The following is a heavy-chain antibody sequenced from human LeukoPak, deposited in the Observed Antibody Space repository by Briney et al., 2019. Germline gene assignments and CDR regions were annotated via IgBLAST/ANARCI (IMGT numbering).Heavy chain of an antibody. D-gene: IGHD2-15*01. CDR3: AKDPRPQYCSGGSCYFDY. CDR1: GFTFSSFP. V-gene: IGHV3-23*01. Sequence: PGGSLRLSCAASGFTFSSFPMSWVRQAPGKGLEWVSTINGSGGSPYYADSVKGRFTIFRDNSKNTLYLQMNSLRAEDTAVYYCAKDPRPQYCSGGSCYFDYWGQGTLVTVSS. CDR2: INGSGGSP. J-gene: IGHJ4*02.